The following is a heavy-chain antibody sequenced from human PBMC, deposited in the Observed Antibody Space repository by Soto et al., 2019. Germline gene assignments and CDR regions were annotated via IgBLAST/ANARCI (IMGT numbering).Heavy chain of an antibody. D-gene: IGHD6-6*01. V-gene: IGHV1-69*13. Sequence: GASVKVSCKASGGTFNSYDINWVRQAPGQGLEWMGGIIPIVETPKYAQKFQGRVTISADESTNTVYMELSSLRSEDTAMYYCARSYSSSSGNYVMDVWGQGTTVTVSS. J-gene: IGHJ6*02. CDR2: IIPIVETP. CDR3: ARSYSSSSGNYVMDV. CDR1: GGTFNSYD.